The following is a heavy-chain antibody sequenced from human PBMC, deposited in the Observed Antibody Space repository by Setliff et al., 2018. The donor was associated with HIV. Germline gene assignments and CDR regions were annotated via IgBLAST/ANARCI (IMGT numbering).Heavy chain of an antibody. CDR2: IIPIFGTA. J-gene: IGHJ4*02. Sequence: GASVKVSCKASGGGVSNHVISWVRQAPGRGLEWMGGIIPIFGTADYAQKFKGRVTITADESTRAAYLELSSLISEDTAVYYCTRGPLLAGLGPYYFDHWGQGTLVTRLL. CDR3: TRGPLLAGLGPYYFDH. CDR1: GGGVSNHV. V-gene: IGHV1-69*13. D-gene: IGHD2-21*01.